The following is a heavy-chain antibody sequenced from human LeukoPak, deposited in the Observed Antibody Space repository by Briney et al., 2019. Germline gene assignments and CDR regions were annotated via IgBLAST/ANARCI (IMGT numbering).Heavy chain of an antibody. CDR1: GGSISSSNYN. CDR3: AGLVVGTATIDY. D-gene: IGHD2-21*02. J-gene: IGHJ4*02. V-gene: IGHV4-39*01. CDR2: IFYSGST. Sequence: SETLSLTCTVSGGSISSSNYNWGWIRQPPGKGLEWIGNIFYSGSTHYNPSLKSRVTISVDTSKNQFSLKLNSVTAADTAVYHCAGLVVGTATIDYWGQGTLVTVSS.